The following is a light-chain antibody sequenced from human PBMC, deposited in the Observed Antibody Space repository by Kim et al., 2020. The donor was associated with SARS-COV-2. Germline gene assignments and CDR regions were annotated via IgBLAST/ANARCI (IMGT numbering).Light chain of an antibody. V-gene: IGKV3-11*01. Sequence: EIVLTQSPDTLSLSPGERATLSCRASQYVGSHLAWYQHKPGQAPRLLIYDASMRATGIPPRFSGSGSETDFTLTINSLEPEDFAVYYCQHSTRWPPDFGQGTRLEIK. CDR1: QYVGSH. CDR3: QHSTRWPPD. J-gene: IGKJ5*01. CDR2: DAS.